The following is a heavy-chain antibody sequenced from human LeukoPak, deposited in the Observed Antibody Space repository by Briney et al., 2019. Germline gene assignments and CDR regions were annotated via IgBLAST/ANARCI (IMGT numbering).Heavy chain of an antibody. V-gene: IGHV3-9*01. CDR3: AKGSTPGIAAAGTFDY. CDR1: GFTFDDYA. CDR2: ISWNSGSI. Sequence: LRLSCAASGFTFDDYAMHWVRQAPGKGLEGVSGISWNSGSIGYADSVKGRFTIYRDNAKNSLYLQMNSLRAEDTALYYCAKGSTPGIAAAGTFDYWGQGTLVTVSS. D-gene: IGHD6-13*01. J-gene: IGHJ4*02.